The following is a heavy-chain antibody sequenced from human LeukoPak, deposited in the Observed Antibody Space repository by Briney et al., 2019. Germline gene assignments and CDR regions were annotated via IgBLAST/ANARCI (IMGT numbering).Heavy chain of an antibody. V-gene: IGHV4-4*07. J-gene: IGHJ6*02. D-gene: IGHD1-26*01. CDR3: ARNGGSHRYYYGLDV. CDR1: GGSISSYH. Sequence: SETLSLTCAVSGGSISSYHWSWIRQAAGKGLEWIGRIYTNETTNYNPSLKSRVTMSIDTSKNQFSLRLRSVTAADTAVYYCARNGGSHRYYYGLDVWGQGTTVTVSS. CDR2: IYTNETT.